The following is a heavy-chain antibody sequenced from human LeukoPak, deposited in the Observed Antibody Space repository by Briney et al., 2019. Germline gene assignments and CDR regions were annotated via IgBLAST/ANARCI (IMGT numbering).Heavy chain of an antibody. CDR3: ARGPPNWGYDY. D-gene: IGHD7-27*01. V-gene: IGHV1-8*01. CDR1: GYTFTSYD. CDR2: MSPNSGDT. J-gene: IGHJ4*02. Sequence: ASVKVSCKASGYTFTSYDFNWVRQATGQRPEWMGWMSPNSGDTGYAQKFRDRVTMTRNTSISTAYMELSSLRSDDTAVYYCARGPPNWGYDYWGPGTLVTVSS.